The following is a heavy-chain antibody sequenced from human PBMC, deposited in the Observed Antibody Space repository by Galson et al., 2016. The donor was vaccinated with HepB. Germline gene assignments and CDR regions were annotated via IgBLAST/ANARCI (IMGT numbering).Heavy chain of an antibody. CDR2: ISGSGHNT. CDR3: AREEEGGRSGRFDF. D-gene: IGHD5-12*01. V-gene: IGHV3-23*01. Sequence: SLRLSCAASGFTFNNFDMSWVRQAPGKGLQWVSVISGSGHNTYYADSVRGRFTTPRTNSRKTTYLQMNSLRVEDTAVYYCAREEEGGRSGRFDFWGQGTLVTVSS. J-gene: IGHJ4*02. CDR1: GFTFNNFD.